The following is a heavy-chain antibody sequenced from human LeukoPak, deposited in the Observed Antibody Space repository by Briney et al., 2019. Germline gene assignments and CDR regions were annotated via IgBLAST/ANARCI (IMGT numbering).Heavy chain of an antibody. V-gene: IGHV1-8*01. CDR1: GYTFTSYD. D-gene: IGHD3-10*01. CDR2: MNPNSGNT. CDR3: ARGHAMVRGVIILSLGDYYYMDV. Sequence: GASVKVSCKASGYTFTSYDINWVRQATGQGLEWMGWMNPNSGNTGYAQKFQGRVTMTRNTSISTAYMELSSLRSEDTAVYYCARGHAMVRGVIILSLGDYYYMDVWGKGTTVTVSS. J-gene: IGHJ6*03.